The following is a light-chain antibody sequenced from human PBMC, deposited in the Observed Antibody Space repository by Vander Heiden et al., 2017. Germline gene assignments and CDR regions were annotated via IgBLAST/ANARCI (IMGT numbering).Light chain of an antibody. CDR2: WAS. CDR3: QEDVATPHT. Sequence: DIVMTQSPDSLDVSLGERATINCKSSQSVLYSPNNKNLLAWYQQKPGQPPRLLIYWASAREPAVPDPLSGTRSGTDFTLTMSSLQAADMAVYYSQEDVATPHTFQQASKTE. CDR1: QSVLYSPNNKNL. V-gene: IGKV4-1*01. J-gene: IGKJ2*01.